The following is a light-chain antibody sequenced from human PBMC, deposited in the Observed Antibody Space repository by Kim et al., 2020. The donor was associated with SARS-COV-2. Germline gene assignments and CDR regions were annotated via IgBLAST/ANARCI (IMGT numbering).Light chain of an antibody. Sequence: DVVMTQSPLSLPVTLGQPASISCRSSQSLVYSDGNTYLNWFQQRSGQSPRRLIYKVSNRDSGVPDRFSGSGSGTDFTLKISRVEAEDVGVYYCMQGTHWPPLYTFGQGTKLEI. J-gene: IGKJ2*01. V-gene: IGKV2-30*01. CDR3: MQGTHWPPLYT. CDR1: QSLVYSDGNTY. CDR2: KVS.